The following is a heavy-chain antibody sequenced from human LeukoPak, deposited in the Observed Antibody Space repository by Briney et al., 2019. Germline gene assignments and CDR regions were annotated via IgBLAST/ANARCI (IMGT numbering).Heavy chain of an antibody. Sequence: SETLSLTCTVSGGSISSYYWSWIRQPPGKGLEWIGYIYYSGSTNYNPSLKSRVTISVDTSKNQFPLKLSSVTAADTAVYYCARVGPYDFWSGYSLIQSGMDVWGQGTTVTVSS. D-gene: IGHD3-3*01. J-gene: IGHJ6*02. CDR3: ARVGPYDFWSGYSLIQSGMDV. V-gene: IGHV4-59*01. CDR2: IYYSGST. CDR1: GGSISSYY.